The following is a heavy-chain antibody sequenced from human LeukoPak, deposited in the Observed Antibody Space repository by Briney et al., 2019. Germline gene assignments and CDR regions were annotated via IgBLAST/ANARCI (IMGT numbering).Heavy chain of an antibody. V-gene: IGHV3-9*01. Sequence: GGSLRLSCAASGFTFDDYAMHWVRQAPGKGLEWVSGISWNSGSIGYADSVKGRFTISRDNAKNPLYLQMNSLRAEDTALYYCASSLRAPDGMDVWGQGTTVTVSS. CDR2: ISWNSGSI. D-gene: IGHD3-10*01. CDR1: GFTFDDYA. CDR3: ASSLRAPDGMDV. J-gene: IGHJ6*02.